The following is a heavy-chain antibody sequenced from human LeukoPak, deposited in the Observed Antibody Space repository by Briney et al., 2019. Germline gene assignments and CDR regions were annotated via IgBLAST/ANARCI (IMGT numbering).Heavy chain of an antibody. J-gene: IGHJ5*02. V-gene: IGHV3-23*01. Sequence: SGGSLRLSCAASGFTFSSYAMSWVRQAPGKGLEWVSAISGSGGSTYYADSVKGRFTIFRDNSKNTLYLQMNSLRAEDTAVYYCAKDPPYDYGDYESWFDPWGQGTLVTVSS. CDR2: ISGSGGST. CDR1: GFTFSSYA. CDR3: AKDPPYDYGDYESWFDP. D-gene: IGHD4-17*01.